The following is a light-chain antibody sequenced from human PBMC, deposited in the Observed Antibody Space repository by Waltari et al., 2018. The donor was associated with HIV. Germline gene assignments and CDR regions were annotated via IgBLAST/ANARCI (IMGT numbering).Light chain of an antibody. J-gene: IGLJ3*02. Sequence: QSLLTHPPSVSATPGQRTTIPCPGNTSNIRAGHDVHWYRQLPGTAPRLLIFANSNRPSGVPDRISGSKSTASASLAITGLQAEDEGYYYCQSSDIRLHGLWVFGGGTKVTVL. V-gene: IGLV1-40*01. CDR3: QSSDIRLHGLWV. CDR2: ANS. CDR1: TSNIRAGHD.